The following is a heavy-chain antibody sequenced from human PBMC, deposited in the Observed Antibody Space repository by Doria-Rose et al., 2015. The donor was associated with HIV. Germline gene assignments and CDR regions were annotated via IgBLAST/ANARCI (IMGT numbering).Heavy chain of an antibody. CDR1: GGTFSNYT. CDR3: ARAYYGSGSYFNHAPFYYYYGMDV. CDR2: IIPIFGAP. J-gene: IGHJ6*02. V-gene: IGHV1-69*01. Sequence: SVKVSCKASGGTFSNYTINWVRQAPGQGLEWMGGIIPIFGAPNYAQKFQGRITITADESTSTAYLELSSLRSEDTAVYYCARAYYGSGSYFNHAPFYYYYGMDVWGQGTTVTVSS. D-gene: IGHD3-10*01.